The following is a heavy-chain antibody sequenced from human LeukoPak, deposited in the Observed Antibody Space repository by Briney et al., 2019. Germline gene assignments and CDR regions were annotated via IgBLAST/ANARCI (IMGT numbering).Heavy chain of an antibody. D-gene: IGHD6-13*01. J-gene: IGHJ5*02. Sequence: SETLSLTCTVSGGSISSYNCSWIRKPPPTGLERIGRIYTSGSTNYNPSLKSRVPMSVDTSKNQFSLKLSSVTAADTAVYYYARGGRYRSSCYWFGPWGHGTLVTVSS. V-gene: IGHV4-4*07. CDR2: IYTSGST. CDR1: GGSISSYN. CDR3: ARGGRYRSSCYWFGP.